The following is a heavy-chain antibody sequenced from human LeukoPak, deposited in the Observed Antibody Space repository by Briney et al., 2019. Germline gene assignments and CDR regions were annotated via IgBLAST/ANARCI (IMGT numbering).Heavy chain of an antibody. V-gene: IGHV3-23*01. CDR1: GFTFSSYG. CDR3: AKDTSTVPWYFDL. Sequence: GGSLRLSCAASGFTFSSYGMHWVRQAPGKGLEWVSAISDSGGSTYYADSVKGRFTISRDNSKNTLYLQMNSLRVEDTAIYYCAKDTSTVPWYFDLWGRGTLVTVSS. J-gene: IGHJ2*01. CDR2: ISDSGGST. D-gene: IGHD4-17*01.